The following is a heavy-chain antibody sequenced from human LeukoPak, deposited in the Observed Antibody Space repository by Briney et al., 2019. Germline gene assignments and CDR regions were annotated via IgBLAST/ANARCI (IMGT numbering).Heavy chain of an antibody. Sequence: ASVKVSCKASAYTFTSYGISWVRQAPGQGLEWMGWISVYNGHTNYAQNLQGRVTMTTDTSTSTAYMELRSLRSDDTAVYYCARASTHRYNWKSGQLNDAFDIWGQGTMVTVSS. CDR2: ISVYNGHT. CDR1: AYTFTSYG. D-gene: IGHD1-20*01. V-gene: IGHV1-18*01. J-gene: IGHJ3*02. CDR3: ARASTHRYNWKSGQLNDAFDI.